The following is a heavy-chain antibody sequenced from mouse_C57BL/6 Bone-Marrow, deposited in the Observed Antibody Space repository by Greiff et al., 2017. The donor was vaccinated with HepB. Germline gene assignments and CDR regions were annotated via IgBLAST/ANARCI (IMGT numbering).Heavy chain of an antibody. D-gene: IGHD2-3*01. CDR1: GYTFTDYN. CDR3: ARGIYDGYYGFAY. V-gene: IGHV1-22*01. J-gene: IGHJ3*01. CDR2: INPNNGGT. Sequence: EVQLKESGPELVKPGASVKMSCKASGYTFTDYNMHWVKQSHGKSLEWIGYINPNNGGTSYNQKFKGKATLTVNKSSSTAYMELRSLTSEDSAVYYCARGIYDGYYGFAYWGQGTLVTVSA.